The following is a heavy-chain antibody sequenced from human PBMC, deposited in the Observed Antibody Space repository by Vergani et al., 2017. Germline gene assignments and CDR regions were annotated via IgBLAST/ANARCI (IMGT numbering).Heavy chain of an antibody. CDR3: ARGFVVVPAAEYYFDY. CDR1: GFTFSSYG. J-gene: IGHJ4*02. D-gene: IGHD2-2*01. Sequence: QVQLVESGGGVVQPGRSLRLSCAASGFTFSSYGMHWVRQAPGKGLEWVAVIWYDGSNKYYADSVKGRFTLSRDNSKNTRYLQMNSLRAEDTAVYYCARGFVVVPAAEYYFDYWGQGTLVTVSS. V-gene: IGHV3-33*01. CDR2: IWYDGSNK.